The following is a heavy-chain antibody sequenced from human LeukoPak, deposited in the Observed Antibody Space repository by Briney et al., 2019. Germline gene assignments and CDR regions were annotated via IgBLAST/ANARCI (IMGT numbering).Heavy chain of an antibody. D-gene: IGHD4/OR15-4a*01. CDR2: TYYRSKWYN. V-gene: IGHV6-1*01. Sequence: SQTLSLTCAISGDSVSSNSAAWSWIRQSPSRGLEWLGRTYYRSKWYNDYAVSVKSRITINPDTSKNQFSLQLNSVTPEDTAVYYCARDSAGFRTMVVDWYFDLWGRGTLVTVSS. CDR3: ARDSAGFRTMVVDWYFDL. CDR1: GDSVSSNSAA. J-gene: IGHJ2*01.